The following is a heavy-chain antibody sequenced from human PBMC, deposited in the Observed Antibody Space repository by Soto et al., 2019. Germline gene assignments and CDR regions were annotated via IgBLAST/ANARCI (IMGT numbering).Heavy chain of an antibody. CDR1: GYTFTSYA. D-gene: IGHD3-10*01. J-gene: IGHJ3*02. Sequence: QVQLVQSGAEVKKPGASVKVSCKASGYTFTSYAMHWVRQAPGQRLEWMGWINAGNGNTKYSQKFQGRVTITRDTSASTAYMELSSLRYEDTAVYYCARPYGSGSWGAFDIWGQGTMVTVSS. V-gene: IGHV1-3*01. CDR3: ARPYGSGSWGAFDI. CDR2: INAGNGNT.